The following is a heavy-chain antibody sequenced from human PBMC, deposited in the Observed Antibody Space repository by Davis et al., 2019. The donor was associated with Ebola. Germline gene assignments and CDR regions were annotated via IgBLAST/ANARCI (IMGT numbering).Heavy chain of an antibody. Sequence: PSETLSLTCTVSGGSISSYYWSWIRQPPGKGLEWIGYIYYSGSTNYNPSLKSRVTISVDMSKNQFSLKLSSVTAADTAVYYCARAHRVLDAFDIWGQGTMVTVSS. D-gene: IGHD3-10*01. CDR1: GGSISSYY. V-gene: IGHV4-59*01. CDR3: ARAHRVLDAFDI. CDR2: IYYSGST. J-gene: IGHJ3*02.